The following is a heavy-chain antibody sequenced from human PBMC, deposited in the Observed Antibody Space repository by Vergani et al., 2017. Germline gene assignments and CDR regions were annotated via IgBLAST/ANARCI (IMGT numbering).Heavy chain of an antibody. Sequence: QVQLVQSGAEVKKPGSPVKVSCKASGRTFSSYAISWVRQAPGQGLEWMGGIIPIFGTANYAQKFQGRVTITADESTSPAYMELSSRRSGGTAVYYCARVTPYIAAAGTDIWGQGTMVTVSS. V-gene: IGHV1-69*01. CDR1: GRTFSSYA. J-gene: IGHJ3*02. D-gene: IGHD6-13*01. CDR3: ARVTPYIAAAGTDI. CDR2: IIPIFGTA.